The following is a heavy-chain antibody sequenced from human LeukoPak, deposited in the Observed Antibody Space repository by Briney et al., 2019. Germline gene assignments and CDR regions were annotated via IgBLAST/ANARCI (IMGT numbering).Heavy chain of an antibody. CDR2: IYSGGST. J-gene: IGHJ4*02. D-gene: IGHD1-26*01. CDR3: ARGGAWEPFDY. Sequence: GGSLRLSCAASGFIVSSNYMSWVRQAPGKGLEWVSVIYSGGSTYYADSVKGRFTISRDNSKNTLYLQMNSLRAEDTAVYYCARGGAWEPFDYWGQGTLVTVSS. V-gene: IGHV3-66*01. CDR1: GFIVSSNY.